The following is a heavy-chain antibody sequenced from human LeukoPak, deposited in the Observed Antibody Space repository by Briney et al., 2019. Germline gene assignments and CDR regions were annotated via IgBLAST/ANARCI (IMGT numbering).Heavy chain of an antibody. Sequence: SETLSLTSTVSGGSISSGDYYWSWVRQPPGKALEWIGYIYFSGTTYYKPALKSRVSMSVDTSKNQFSLKLSSVTAADTAMYYCARSTGWLQPFDYWGQGTLVTVSS. J-gene: IGHJ4*02. V-gene: IGHV4-30-4*01. CDR1: GGSISSGDYY. D-gene: IGHD5-24*01. CDR3: ARSTGWLQPFDY. CDR2: IYFSGTT.